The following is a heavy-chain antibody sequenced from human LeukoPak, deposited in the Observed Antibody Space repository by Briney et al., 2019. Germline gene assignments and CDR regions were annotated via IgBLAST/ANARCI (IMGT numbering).Heavy chain of an antibody. CDR3: AREGVVVVAATSAYYYYMDV. CDR1: GYTFTSYD. D-gene: IGHD2-15*01. CDR2: MNNNSGNT. Sequence: ASVKVSCKAWGYTFTSYDINGVRQATGQGREGMGWMNNNSGNTGYAQKFQGRVTMTRNTSISTAYMGLSSLRSEDTAVYYCAREGVVVVAATSAYYYYMDVWGKGTTVTVSS. J-gene: IGHJ6*03. V-gene: IGHV1-8*01.